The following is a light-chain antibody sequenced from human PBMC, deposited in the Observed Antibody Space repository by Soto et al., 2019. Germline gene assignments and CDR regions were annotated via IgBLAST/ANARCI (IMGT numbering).Light chain of an antibody. V-gene: IGKV3-20*01. CDR2: AAS. J-gene: IGKJ1*01. Sequence: EIVLTQSPGTRSLSPGERATLSCRASQSVSSAYLAWYQHKPGQPPTLLIYAASSRVTGIPDRFSGSGSGTDFNLTISRLEPEDFAVYYCQQYGSSSTWTFGQGTKVEIK. CDR3: QQYGSSSTWT. CDR1: QSVSSAY.